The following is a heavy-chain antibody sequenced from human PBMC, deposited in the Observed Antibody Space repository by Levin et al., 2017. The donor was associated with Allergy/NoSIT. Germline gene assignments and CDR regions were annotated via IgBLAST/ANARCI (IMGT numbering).Heavy chain of an antibody. J-gene: IGHJ4*02. CDR1: GGSISSYY. Sequence: SETLSLTCTVSGGSISSYYWSWIRQPPGKGLEWIGYIYYSGSTNYNPSLKSRVTISVDTSKNQFSLKLSSVTAADTAVYYCARGRDFWSGFFYWGQGTLVTVSS. CDR3: ARGRDFWSGFFY. V-gene: IGHV4-59*01. CDR2: IYYSGST. D-gene: IGHD3-3*01.